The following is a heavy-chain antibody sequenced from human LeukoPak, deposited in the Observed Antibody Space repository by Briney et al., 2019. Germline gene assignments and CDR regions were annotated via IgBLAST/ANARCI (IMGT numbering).Heavy chain of an antibody. CDR1: GGSINSYY. CDR2: IYNSEAI. D-gene: IGHD6-6*01. V-gene: IGHV4-59*01. Sequence: SETLSLTCTVSGGSINSYYWSWIRQPPGKGLEWIGYIYNSEAINYNPSLTSRVTISLDTSKNQVSLKLTSVTAADTAVYYCVRVGGASSILSAFDIWGQGTMVTVSS. CDR3: VRVGGASSILSAFDI. J-gene: IGHJ3*02.